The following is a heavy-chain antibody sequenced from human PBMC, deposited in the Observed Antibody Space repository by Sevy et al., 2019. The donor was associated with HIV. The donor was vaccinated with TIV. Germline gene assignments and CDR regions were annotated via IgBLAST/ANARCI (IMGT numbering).Heavy chain of an antibody. CDR1: GFAFNTFG. CDR3: ARDRYCSTSRCYNWIDP. D-gene: IGHD2-2*01. V-gene: IGHV3-33*01. CDR2: ISFDENIE. J-gene: IGHJ5*02. Sequence: GESLKISCAASGFAFNTFGMHWVRRAPGKGLEWVAFISFDENIEYYADSVKGRFTISRDNSKNMLYLQMNSLRAEDTAMYYCARDRYCSTSRCYNWIDPWGQGTLVTVSS.